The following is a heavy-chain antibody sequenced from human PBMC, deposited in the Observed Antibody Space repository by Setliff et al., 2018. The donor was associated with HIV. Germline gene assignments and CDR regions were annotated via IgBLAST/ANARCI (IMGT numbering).Heavy chain of an antibody. CDR3: ARGSGSYYNSRRYYYYYYMDV. Sequence: ASVKVSCKIYGYTLSELSMHWVRQAPGKGLEWMGYFDPQDGETVYAQKFQGRVTLTEDTSTGTAYMELSGLRSEDTAVYYCARGSGSYYNSRRYYYYYYMDVWGKGTTVTVSS. J-gene: IGHJ6*03. V-gene: IGHV1-24*01. CDR2: FDPQDGET. CDR1: GYTLSELS. D-gene: IGHD3-10*01.